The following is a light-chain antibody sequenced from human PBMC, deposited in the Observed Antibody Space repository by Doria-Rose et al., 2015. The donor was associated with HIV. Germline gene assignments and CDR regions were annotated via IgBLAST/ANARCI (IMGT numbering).Light chain of an antibody. CDR2: DGS. CDR3: HQYGTSWT. CDR1: QRISSNY. V-gene: IGKV3-20*01. Sequence: TQSPGILSLSPWERAPLSCRASQRISSNYLAWYQQIPGQAPSLLIYDGSTRATGITDRFSASGSETDFTLTINRLEPEDFALYYCHQYGTSWTFGQGTKVEI. J-gene: IGKJ1*01.